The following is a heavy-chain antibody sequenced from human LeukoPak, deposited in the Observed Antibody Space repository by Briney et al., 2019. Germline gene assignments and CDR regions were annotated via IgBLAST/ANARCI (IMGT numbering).Heavy chain of an antibody. CDR2: IYYSGRT. CDR1: GGSISSSSYY. D-gene: IGHD6-13*01. J-gene: IGHJ5*02. V-gene: IGHV4-39*07. Sequence: SETLSLTCTVSGGSISSSSYYWGWIRQPPGKGLAWIGSIYYSGRTYYNPSLKSRVTISVDTSKNQFSLKLSSVTAADTAVYYCARDAKGSSSWYGAHNWFDPWGQGTLVTVSS. CDR3: ARDAKGSSSWYGAHNWFDP.